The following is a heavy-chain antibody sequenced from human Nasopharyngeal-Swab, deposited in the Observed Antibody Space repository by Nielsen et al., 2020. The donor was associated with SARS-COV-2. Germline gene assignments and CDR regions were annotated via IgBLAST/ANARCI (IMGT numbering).Heavy chain of an antibody. Sequence: SETLSLTCTVSGYSISSGYYWAWIRQHPGKGLEWIGSIYHGGSTYYTPSLESRVTISVDTSNNHFSLKLTSVTAADTAVYYCARELSNTPKYNWFDPWGQGTLVTVSS. CDR3: ARELSNTPKYNWFDP. J-gene: IGHJ5*02. CDR2: IYHGGST. V-gene: IGHV4-38-2*02. CDR1: GYSISSGYY. D-gene: IGHD5-18*01.